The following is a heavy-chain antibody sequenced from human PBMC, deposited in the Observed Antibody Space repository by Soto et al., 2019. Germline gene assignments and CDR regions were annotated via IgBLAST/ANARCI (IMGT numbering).Heavy chain of an antibody. CDR2: ISHDGHIE. Sequence: PGGSLRLSCAASGFTFSSYNMHWVRQAPGKGLEWVAVISHDGHIEYYTDSVKGRFTISRDSSKSTLYLQMNSLRVEDTAVYYCAKKRIVGRTAPSPLDYWGQGTLVTVSS. CDR1: GFTFSSYN. V-gene: IGHV3-30-3*02. J-gene: IGHJ4*02. CDR3: AKKRIVGRTAPSPLDY. D-gene: IGHD1-26*01.